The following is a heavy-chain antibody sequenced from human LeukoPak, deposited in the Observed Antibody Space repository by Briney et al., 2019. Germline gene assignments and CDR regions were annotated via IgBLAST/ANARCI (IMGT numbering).Heavy chain of an antibody. D-gene: IGHD2-2*01. CDR3: ARENLGYCSSTSCYPPDY. CDR1: GFTFSSYG. CDR2: ISGSGGST. V-gene: IGHV3-23*01. Sequence: PGGSLRLSCAASGFTFSSYGMSWVRQAPGKGLEWVSAISGSGGSTYYADSVKGRFTISRDNAKNSLYLQMNSLRAEDTAVYYCARENLGYCSSTSCYPPDYWGQGTLVTVSS. J-gene: IGHJ4*02.